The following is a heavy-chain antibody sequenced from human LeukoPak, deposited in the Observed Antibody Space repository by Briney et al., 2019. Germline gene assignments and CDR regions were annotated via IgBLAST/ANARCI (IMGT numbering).Heavy chain of an antibody. Sequence: ASVKVSCKASGYNFTSYYVHWVRQAPGQGLEWVGEINPSGGSTAYAQKFQGRVTMTRDTSTSTVYMELSSMRSEDTAVYYCARDFTHIVVVTTILHGEGVFDLWGQGTMVTVSS. CDR3: ARDFTHIVVVTTILHGEGVFDL. CDR1: GYNFTSYY. D-gene: IGHD2-21*02. J-gene: IGHJ3*01. V-gene: IGHV1-46*01. CDR2: INPSGGST.